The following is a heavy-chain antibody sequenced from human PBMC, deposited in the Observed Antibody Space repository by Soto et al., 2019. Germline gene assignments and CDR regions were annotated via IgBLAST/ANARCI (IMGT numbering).Heavy chain of an antibody. D-gene: IGHD3-10*01. CDR2: INYDGYS. Sequence: QVQLQESGPGLVKPSETLSLTCTVSGGSITNYYCSWFRQPPGKGLEWIGYINYDGYSAYNLSLKRRVTLSMDASKPQSSRMLESVTATDTAVYYCARHGFGPLHGLVDVWGPGTTVIVSS. V-gene: IGHV4-59*08. J-gene: IGHJ6*02. CDR1: GGSITNYY. CDR3: ARHGFGPLHGLVDV.